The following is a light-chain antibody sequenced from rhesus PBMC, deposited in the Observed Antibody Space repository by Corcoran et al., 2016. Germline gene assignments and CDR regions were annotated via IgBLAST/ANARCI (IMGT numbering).Light chain of an antibody. CDR2: KGS. J-gene: IGKJ4*01. V-gene: IGKV1-22*01. Sequence: DIQMTQSPSSLSASVGDTVTITCRASQGISSWLAWYQQKPGKAPKLLIYKGSSFESGVPSRFRGSGSGTEFTLTISSLKSEDFATEYCQQYSSRPLTVGGGTKVEIK. CDR3: QQYSSRPLT. CDR1: QGISSW.